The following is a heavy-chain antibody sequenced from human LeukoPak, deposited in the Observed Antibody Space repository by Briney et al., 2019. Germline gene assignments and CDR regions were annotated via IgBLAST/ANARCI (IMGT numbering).Heavy chain of an antibody. CDR3: ASEENWFDP. Sequence: FPVRVSCKPSGGTFSTYAISCVAQAPRQRPEWMGRLIPIFGTVNYAQNFQGRVTITTDESTSTAYMELSSLRSEDTAVYYCASEENWFDPWGQGTLVTVSS. CDR2: LIPIFGTV. CDR1: GGTFSTYA. V-gene: IGHV1-69*05. J-gene: IGHJ5*02.